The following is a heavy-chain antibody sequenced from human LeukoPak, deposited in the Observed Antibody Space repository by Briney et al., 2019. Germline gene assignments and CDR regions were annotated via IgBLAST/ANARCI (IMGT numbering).Heavy chain of an antibody. D-gene: IGHD2-15*01. CDR3: ARADYCSGGSCYSGNFDY. J-gene: IGHJ4*02. V-gene: IGHV1-46*01. CDR2: INPSGGST. CDR1: GYTFTSYY. Sequence: ASVKVSCKASGYTFTSYYMHWVRQAPGQGPEWMGIINPSGGSTSYAQKFQGRVTMTTDTSTSTAYMELRSLRSDDTAVYYCARADYCSGGSCYSGNFDYWGQGTLVTVSS.